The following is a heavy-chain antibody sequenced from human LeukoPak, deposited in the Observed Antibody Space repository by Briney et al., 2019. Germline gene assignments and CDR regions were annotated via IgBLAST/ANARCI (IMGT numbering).Heavy chain of an antibody. V-gene: IGHV5-51*01. J-gene: IGHJ4*02. CDR3: ARLSYDFWSGYSSTNYFDY. D-gene: IGHD3-3*01. CDR1: GYSFTSYW. CDR2: IYPGDSDT. Sequence: GESLKISCKGSGYSFTSYWIGWVRQMPGKGMEWMGIIYPGDSDTRYSPSFQGQVTISADKSISTAYLQWSSLKASDTAMYYCARLSYDFWSGYSSTNYFDYWGQGTLVTVSS.